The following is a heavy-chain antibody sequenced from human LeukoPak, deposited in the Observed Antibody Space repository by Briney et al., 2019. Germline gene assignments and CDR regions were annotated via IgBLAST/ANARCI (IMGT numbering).Heavy chain of an antibody. V-gene: IGHV6-1*01. CDR1: GDSVSSNSAA. CDR2: TYYRTKWYN. D-gene: IGHD5-12*01. J-gene: IGHJ4*02. CDR3: AREGSGYDFPFDY. Sequence: SQTLSLTCAISGDSVSSNSAAWNWLRQSPSRGLEWLGRTYYRTKWYNDYAVSVKSRITINPDTSKNQFSLQLNTVTPEDTAVYYCAREGSGYDFPFDYWGQGTLVTVSS.